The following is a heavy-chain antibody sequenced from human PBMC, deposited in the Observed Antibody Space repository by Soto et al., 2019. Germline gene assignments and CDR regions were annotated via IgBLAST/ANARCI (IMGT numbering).Heavy chain of an antibody. CDR3: VRSLCSGYDRRQNWYFDL. D-gene: IGHD5-12*01. Sequence: EVQLLESGGGLVQPGGSLRLSCAASGFTFSSYAMSWVRQAPGKGLEWVSAISGSGGSTYYADSVKGRFTISRDHSKKKLYLQMNSVRAEDTAVYYCVRSLCSGYDRRQNWYFDLWGRGTLVTVSS. J-gene: IGHJ2*01. V-gene: IGHV3-23*01. CDR1: GFTFSSYA. CDR2: ISGSGGST.